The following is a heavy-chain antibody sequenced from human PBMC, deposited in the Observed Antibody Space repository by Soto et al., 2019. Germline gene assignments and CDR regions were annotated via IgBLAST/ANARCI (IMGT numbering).Heavy chain of an antibody. V-gene: IGHV3-23*01. J-gene: IGHJ6*02. CDR2: ISGSGGST. Sequence: EVQLLESGGGLVQPGGSLRLSCAASGFTFSSYAMSWVRQAPGKGLEWVSAISGSGGSTYYADSVKGRFTIPRDNSKNTLYLQMNRLRAEDTAVYYCAKSDGDLQRGYYGMDVWGQGTTVTVSS. CDR3: AKSDGDLQRGYYGMDV. CDR1: GFTFSSYA.